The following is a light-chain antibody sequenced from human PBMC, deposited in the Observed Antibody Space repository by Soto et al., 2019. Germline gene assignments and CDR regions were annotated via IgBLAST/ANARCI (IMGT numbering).Light chain of an antibody. CDR1: TGAVTSGHY. CDR2: DTS. Sequence: QTVVTQEPSLTVSPGGTVTLTCGSSTGAVTSGHYPYWFQQKPGQAPRTLIYDTSNKHSWTPARFSGSLLGGKAALTLSGAQAEDVAEYYCLLAYSGARGGVFGGGTKVTV. J-gene: IGLJ3*02. CDR3: LLAYSGARGGV. V-gene: IGLV7-46*01.